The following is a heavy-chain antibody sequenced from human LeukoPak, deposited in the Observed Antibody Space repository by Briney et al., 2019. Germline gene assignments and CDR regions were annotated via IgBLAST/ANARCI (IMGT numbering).Heavy chain of an antibody. J-gene: IGHJ5*02. V-gene: IGHV3-23*01. CDR2: IRDSGDRT. CDR3: AKVLYQDNYGPFDP. CDR1: GFTFNNYG. Sequence: GGSLRLSCAASGFTFNNYGMTWVRQAPGKGLEWVSSIRDSGDRTYYADSVKGRLTISRDNSKNTLYLQMNSLRTEDTAIYYCAKVLYQDNYGPFDPWGQGTLVAVSS. D-gene: IGHD5-24*01.